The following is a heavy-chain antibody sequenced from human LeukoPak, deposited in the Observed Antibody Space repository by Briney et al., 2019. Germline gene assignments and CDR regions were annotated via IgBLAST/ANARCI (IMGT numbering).Heavy chain of an antibody. CDR1: GYTFTSYY. CDR2: INPSGGST. V-gene: IGHV1-46*01. D-gene: IGHD3-10*01. J-gene: IGHJ4*02. CDR3: ARGPRVYYYGSGSPNDY. Sequence: ASVKVSCKASGYTFTSYYMHWVRQAPGQGLEWMGIINPSGGSTSYAQKFQGRVTMTRDTSTSTVYMELSSLRSEDTAVYYCARGPRVYYYGSGSPNDYWAREPWSPSPQ.